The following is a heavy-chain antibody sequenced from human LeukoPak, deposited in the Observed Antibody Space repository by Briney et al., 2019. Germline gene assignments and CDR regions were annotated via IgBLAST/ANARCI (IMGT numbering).Heavy chain of an antibody. D-gene: IGHD6-19*01. J-gene: IGHJ4*02. CDR2: INPVGSET. CDR3: ARDSSGSFDF. V-gene: IGHV3-7*04. CDR1: GFIFNDYE. Sequence: PGGSLRLSCAASGFIFNDYEMNWVRQAPGKGLEWVAIINPVGSETSHVDSVKGRFTISRDNAKNSLYLQMNSLRPEDTAVYYCARDSSGSFDFWGQGTLVTVSS.